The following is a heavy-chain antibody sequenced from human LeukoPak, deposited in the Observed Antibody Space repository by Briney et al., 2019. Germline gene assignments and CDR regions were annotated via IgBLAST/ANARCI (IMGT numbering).Heavy chain of an antibody. CDR3: ARRTPGLYFGAFYYYMDV. D-gene: IGHD3-16*02. J-gene: IGHJ6*03. CDR1: GGSFSGYY. V-gene: IGHV4-34*01. CDR2: INHSGST. Sequence: PSETLSPTCRVYGGSFSGYYWSWIRQSPGRRLEWLGEINHSGSTNYHPSLRSRLTISVDKSNNKFSLNMTSVTAADTAVYFCARRTPGLYFGAFYYYMDVWGKGATVIISS.